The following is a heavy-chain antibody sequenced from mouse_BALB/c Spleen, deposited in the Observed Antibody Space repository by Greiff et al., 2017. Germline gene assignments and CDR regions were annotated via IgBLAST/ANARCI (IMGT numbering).Heavy chain of an antibody. D-gene: IGHD2-2*01. CDR3: ARGGYGGYFDY. V-gene: IGHV7-3*02. Sequence: EVQRVESGGGLVQPGGSLRLSCATSGFTFTDYYMSWVRQPPGKALEWLGFIRNKANGYTTEYSASVKGRFTISRDNSQSILYLQMNTLRAEDSATYYCARGGYGGYFDYWGQGTTLTVSS. CDR2: IRNKANGYTT. CDR1: GFTFTDYY. J-gene: IGHJ2*01.